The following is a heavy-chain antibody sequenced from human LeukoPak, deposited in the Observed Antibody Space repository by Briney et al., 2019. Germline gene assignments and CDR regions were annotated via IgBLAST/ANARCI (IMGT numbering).Heavy chain of an antibody. D-gene: IGHD6-19*01. CDR3: ARHGGYSSGWFDPYY. CDR1: GFTVSSNY. J-gene: IGHJ4*02. CDR2: IYSGGST. V-gene: IGHV3-66*04. Sequence: GGSLRLSCAASGFTVSSNYMSWVRQAPGKGLEWVSVIYSGGSTYYADSVKGRFTISRDNSKNTLYLQMNSLRAEDTAVYYCARHGGYSSGWFDPYYWGQGTLVTVSS.